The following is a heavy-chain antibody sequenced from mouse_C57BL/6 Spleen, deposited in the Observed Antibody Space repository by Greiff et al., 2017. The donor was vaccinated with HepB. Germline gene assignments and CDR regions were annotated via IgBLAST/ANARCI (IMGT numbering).Heavy chain of an antibody. J-gene: IGHJ2*01. V-gene: IGHV1-59*01. CDR1: GYTFTSYW. D-gene: IGHD1-1*01. Sequence: VQLQQPGAELVRPGTSVKLSCKASGYTFTSYWMHWVKQRPGQGLEWIGVIDPSDSYTNYNQKFKGKATLTVDPSSSTAYMQLSSLTSEDSAVYYCARGIYYYGSSGHYFDYWGQGTTLTVSS. CDR3: ARGIYYYGSSGHYFDY. CDR2: IDPSDSYT.